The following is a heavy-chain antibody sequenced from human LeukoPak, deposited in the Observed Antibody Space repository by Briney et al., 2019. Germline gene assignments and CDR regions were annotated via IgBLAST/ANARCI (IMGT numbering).Heavy chain of an antibody. J-gene: IGHJ5*02. CDR1: GDSVSSSAS. D-gene: IGHD1-1*01. Sequence: SQTLSLTCAISGDSVSSSASRNWIRQSPSRGLEWLGRTYYRSKWSSDYATSVKSRITINADTSKNQFSLQLSSVTPEDTAVYYCARDADSSNEWGPFDPWGQGTLVTVSS. V-gene: IGHV6-1*01. CDR2: TYYRSKWSS. CDR3: ARDADSSNEWGPFDP.